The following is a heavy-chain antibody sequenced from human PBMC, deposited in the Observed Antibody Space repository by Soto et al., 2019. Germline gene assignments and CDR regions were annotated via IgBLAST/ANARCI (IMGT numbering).Heavy chain of an antibody. Sequence: ASVQVSCKASRWTFSSCFIIWVRRAPRQGLACMGWIIPIFGTANYAQKFQGRVTITADESTSTAYMELSSLRSEDTAVYYCARTHYYGSGSYCRDDYYGMDVWGQGTTVTVSS. CDR1: RWTFSSCF. D-gene: IGHD3-10*01. CDR3: ARTHYYGSGSYCRDDYYGMDV. CDR2: IIPIFGTA. J-gene: IGHJ6*02. V-gene: IGHV1-69*13.